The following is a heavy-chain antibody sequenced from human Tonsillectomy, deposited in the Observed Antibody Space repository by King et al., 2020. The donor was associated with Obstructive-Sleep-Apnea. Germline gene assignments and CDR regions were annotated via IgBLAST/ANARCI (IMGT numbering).Heavy chain of an antibody. CDR2: IIPILGIA. CDR1: GGTFSSYA. D-gene: IGHD6-13*01. CDR3: ATDTGGRRLAVAGPFDY. J-gene: IGHJ4*02. V-gene: IGHV1-69*09. Sequence: LQLVQSGADVKKPGSSLKVSCKASGGTFSSYAISWVRQAPGQGLEWLGRIIPILGIANYADNFQGRVTITADKSTSTAYMELSSLRSDDTALYYCATDTGGRRLAVAGPFDYWGQGTLVTVSS.